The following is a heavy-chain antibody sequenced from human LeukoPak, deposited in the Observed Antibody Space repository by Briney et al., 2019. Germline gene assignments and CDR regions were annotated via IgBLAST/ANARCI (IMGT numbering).Heavy chain of an antibody. J-gene: IGHJ6*03. CDR3: ARVSKIVVVPAASPEYYYYMDV. Sequence: PGGSLRLSCAASGFTVSSNYMSWVRQAPGKGLEWASVIYSGGSTYYADSVKGRFTISRDNSKNTLYLQMNSLRAEDTAVYYCARVSKIVVVPAASPEYYYYMDVWGKGTTVTVSS. D-gene: IGHD2-2*01. CDR2: IYSGGST. CDR1: GFTVSSNY. V-gene: IGHV3-53*01.